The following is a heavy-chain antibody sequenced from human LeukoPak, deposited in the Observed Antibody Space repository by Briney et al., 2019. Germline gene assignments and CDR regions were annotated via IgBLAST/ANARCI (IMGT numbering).Heavy chain of an antibody. CDR3: AREGYSSSWYLGDAFDI. D-gene: IGHD6-13*01. V-gene: IGHV3-21*01. CDR1: GFTFSSYS. CDR2: ISSSSSYI. J-gene: IGHJ3*02. Sequence: GGSLRLSCAASGFTFSSYSMNWVRQAPGKGLEWVSSISSSSSYIYYADSVKGRFTISRDNAKNSLYLQMNSLRAEDTAVYYCAREGYSSSWYLGDAFDIWGQGTMVTVSS.